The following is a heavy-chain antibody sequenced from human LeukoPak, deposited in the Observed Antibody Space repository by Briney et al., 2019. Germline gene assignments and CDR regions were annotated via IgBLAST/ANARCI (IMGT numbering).Heavy chain of an antibody. CDR1: GGTFSSYA. CDR3: ARDLGYYEIRGD. D-gene: IGHD3-22*01. CDR2: IIPIFGTA. V-gene: IGHV1-69*05. J-gene: IGHJ4*02. Sequence: SVKVSCKASGGTFSSYAISWVRQAPGQGLEWMGRIIPIFGTANYAQKFQGRVTITTDESTSTAYMELRSLRSDDTAVYYCARDLGYYEIRGDWGQGTLVTVSS.